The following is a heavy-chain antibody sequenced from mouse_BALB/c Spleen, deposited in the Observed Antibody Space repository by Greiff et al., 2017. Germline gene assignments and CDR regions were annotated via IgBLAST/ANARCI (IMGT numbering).Heavy chain of an antibody. J-gene: IGHJ4*01. CDR3: ARDARLGAMDY. CDR2: SRNKANDYTT. D-gene: IGHD3-3*01. V-gene: IGHV7-1*02. Sequence: EVNVVESGGGLVQPGGSLRLSCATSGFTFSDFYMEWVRQPPGKRLEWIAASRNKANDYTTEYSASVKGRFIVSRDTSQSILYLQMNALRAEDTAIYYCARDARLGAMDYWGQGTSVTVSS. CDR1: GFTFSDFY.